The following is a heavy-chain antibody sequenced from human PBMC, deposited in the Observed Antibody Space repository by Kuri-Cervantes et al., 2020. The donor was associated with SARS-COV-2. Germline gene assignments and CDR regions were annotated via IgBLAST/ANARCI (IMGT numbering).Heavy chain of an antibody. CDR1: GFNFSRAD. CDR3: AKDHFGVRDF. V-gene: IGHV3-30*18. J-gene: IGHJ4*02. CDR2: ISYDGKHK. D-gene: IGHD2-21*01. Sequence: GGSLRLSCSASGFNFSRADMHWVRQAPGKGLEWVGFISYDGKHKKWIGSGKGRFAISRDNSQNTLLLQMTSLRSEDTAMYYCAKDHFGVRDFWGQGTLVTVSS.